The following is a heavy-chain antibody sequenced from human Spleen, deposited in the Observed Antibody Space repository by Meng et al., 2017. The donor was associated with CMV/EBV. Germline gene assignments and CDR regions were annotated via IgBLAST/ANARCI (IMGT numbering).Heavy chain of an antibody. CDR1: GFIVSSNY. Sequence: GSLRLSCAASGFIVSSNYMNWIRQPPGKGLEWIGEINHSGTTNYNPSLKSRVTISVDTSKNQISLKLSSVTAADTAVYYCARDNYLFYCSSTSCYALDYWGQGTLVTVSS. D-gene: IGHD2-2*01. CDR2: INHSGTT. CDR3: ARDNYLFYCSSTSCYALDY. V-gene: IGHV4-34*01. J-gene: IGHJ4*02.